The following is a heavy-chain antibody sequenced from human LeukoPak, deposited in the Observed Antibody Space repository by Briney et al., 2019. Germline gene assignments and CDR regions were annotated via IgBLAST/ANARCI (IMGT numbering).Heavy chain of an antibody. D-gene: IGHD2-21*02. J-gene: IGHJ6*03. CDR3: AREGCGGDCYYYYYYMDV. V-gene: IGHV4-38-2*02. CDR1: GYSISSGYY. CDR2: VFHGGSF. Sequence: PSETLSLTCTVSGYSISSGYYWGWIRQPPGKGLEWIGSVFHGGSFYYNPSLKSRVTMSVDTSKNQFSLKLSSVTAADTAVYYCAREGCGGDCYYYYYYMDVWGKGTTVTVSS.